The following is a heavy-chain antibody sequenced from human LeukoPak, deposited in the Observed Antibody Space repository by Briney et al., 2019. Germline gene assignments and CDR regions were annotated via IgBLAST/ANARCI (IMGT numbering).Heavy chain of an antibody. CDR2: IYYSGST. Sequence: ASETLSLTCTVSGGSISSYYWSWIRQPPGKGLEWIGYIYYSGSTKYNPSLKSRVTISVDTSKNQFSLKLSSVTAADTAVYYCARDMPVIAVAGTSWFDPWGQGTLVTVSS. CDR1: GGSISSYY. CDR3: ARDMPVIAVAGTSWFDP. D-gene: IGHD6-19*01. J-gene: IGHJ5*02. V-gene: IGHV4-59*12.